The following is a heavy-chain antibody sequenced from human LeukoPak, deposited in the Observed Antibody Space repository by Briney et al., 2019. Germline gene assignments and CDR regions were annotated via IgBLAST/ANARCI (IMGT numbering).Heavy chain of an antibody. CDR1: GFTFSSYG. Sequence: GGSLRLSCAASGFTFSSYGMHWVRQAPGKGLEWVAVISYDGSNKYYADSVKGRFTISRDNAKNSLYLQMNSLRAEDTAVYYCAREGAYDFWSGYYTNWFDPWGQGTLVTVSS. CDR2: ISYDGSNK. J-gene: IGHJ5*02. D-gene: IGHD3-3*01. CDR3: AREGAYDFWSGYYTNWFDP. V-gene: IGHV3-30*03.